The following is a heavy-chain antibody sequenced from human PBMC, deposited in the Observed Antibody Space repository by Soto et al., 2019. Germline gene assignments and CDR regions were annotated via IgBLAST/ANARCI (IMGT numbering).Heavy chain of an antibody. CDR1: GFSLTTSGEG. J-gene: IGHJ4*02. D-gene: IGHD1-1*01. V-gene: IGHV2-5*02. CDR2: IYWDDDK. CDR3: AHRKKTVIVATYFDY. Sequence: ITLRESGPALVKPTQTLTLTCTFSGFSLTTSGEGVGWIRQPPGKAPEWLALIYWDDDKRYSPSLKNRLTISGDTSRSQVVLTMTNMDPVDTATYYCAHRKKTVIVATYFDYWGQGTLVTVSS.